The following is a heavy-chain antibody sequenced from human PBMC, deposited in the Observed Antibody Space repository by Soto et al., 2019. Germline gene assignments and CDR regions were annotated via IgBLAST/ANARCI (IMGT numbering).Heavy chain of an antibody. CDR3: ARDRVIEGTPAFDI. CDR2: VYTGTT. Sequence: QVQVQESGPRLVKPSETLSLTCSVSGGSISGSYWGWIRQPPGKGLEWIASVYTGTTNYSPSLRSRASISLDTSKHQISLRLTSVTAADTAVYYWARDRVIEGTPAFDIWGQGAMVTISS. V-gene: IGHV4-4*08. CDR1: GGSISGSY. J-gene: IGHJ3*02. D-gene: IGHD2-15*01.